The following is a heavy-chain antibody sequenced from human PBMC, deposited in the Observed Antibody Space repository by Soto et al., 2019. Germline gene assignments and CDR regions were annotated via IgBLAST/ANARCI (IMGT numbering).Heavy chain of an antibody. J-gene: IGHJ3*01. CDR3: AKDQGIAASHGVD. CDR1: GFTFNNYG. V-gene: IGHV3-30*18. Sequence: QVQLVESGGGVVQPGTSLRLSCAASGFTFNNYGMHWVRQAPGTGLEWVATKSNDGRDKYYADSVKGRLTISRDNSKNTLYLQRSSLRAEDTAVYYCAKDQGIAASHGVDWGQGTLVTFSS. CDR2: KSNDGRDK. D-gene: IGHD6-13*01.